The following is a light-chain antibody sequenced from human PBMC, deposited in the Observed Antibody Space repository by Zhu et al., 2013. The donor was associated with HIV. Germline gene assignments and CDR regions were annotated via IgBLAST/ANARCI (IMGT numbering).Light chain of an antibody. Sequence: SYVLTQPASVSVAPGKTAMITCEGNNIGTKSVHWYQKKPGQAPVLVIYDESDRPSGIPERFSGSNSGNTATLTISGTQAMDEADYYCQAWDSSTVVFGGGTKLTVL. CDR1: NIGTKS. CDR2: DES. V-gene: IGLV3-21*01. J-gene: IGLJ2*01. CDR3: QAWDSSTVV.